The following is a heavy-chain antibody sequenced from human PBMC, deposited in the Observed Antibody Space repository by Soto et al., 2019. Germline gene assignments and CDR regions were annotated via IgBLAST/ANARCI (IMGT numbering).Heavy chain of an antibody. Sequence: QVQLVQSGAEVKKPGASVKVSCKASGYTFTSYGISWVRQAPGQGLEWMGWISAYNGNTNYAQKLQGRVTMTTDTCTSRAYMELRSLISDDTAVYYCARIGYDILTGYTNWFDPWGQGTLVSVSS. CDR2: ISAYNGNT. J-gene: IGHJ5*02. CDR3: ARIGYDILTGYTNWFDP. D-gene: IGHD3-9*01. CDR1: GYTFTSYG. V-gene: IGHV1-18*01.